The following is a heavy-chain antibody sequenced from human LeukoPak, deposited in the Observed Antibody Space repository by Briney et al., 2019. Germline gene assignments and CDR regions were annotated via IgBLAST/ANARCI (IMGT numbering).Heavy chain of an antibody. V-gene: IGHV4-4*02. CDR2: IFHSGST. D-gene: IGHD4-23*01. Sequence: SGTLSLTCAVSGGSISNNNWWSWVRQPPGKGLGWIGEIFHSGSTNYSPSLRSRVTISVEKSKNQFSLKLNSVTAADTAVYYCARGGGTPTTVVTPFAYWGQGTLVTVSS. CDR1: GGSISNNNW. CDR3: ARGGGTPTTVVTPFAY. J-gene: IGHJ4*02.